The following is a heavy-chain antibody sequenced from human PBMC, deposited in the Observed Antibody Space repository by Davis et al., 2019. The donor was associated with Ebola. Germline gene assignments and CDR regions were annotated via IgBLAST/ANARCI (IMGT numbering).Heavy chain of an antibody. Sequence: PGGSLRLSCSASGFTFSHYSMYWVRQASGKGLECVAAISMRGDTTDYADSVRGRFTIARDNSNNMLYLQMNSLTVEDTGVYYCVQGTTSCKAWGQGTLVTVSS. CDR1: GFTFSHYS. CDR2: ISMRGDTT. J-gene: IGHJ4*02. V-gene: IGHV3-23*01. CDR3: VQGTTSCKA. D-gene: IGHD2-2*01.